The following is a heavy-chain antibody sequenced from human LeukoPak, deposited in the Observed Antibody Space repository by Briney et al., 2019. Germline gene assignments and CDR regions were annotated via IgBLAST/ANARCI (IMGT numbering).Heavy chain of an antibody. V-gene: IGHV3-21*01. CDR3: ARERTRYFDL. CDR1: GITFNSYT. J-gene: IGHJ2*01. D-gene: IGHD2-2*01. CDR2: ISSSSSYI. Sequence: GGSLRLSCAASGITFNSYTMNWVRQAPGKGLEWVSSISSSSSYIYYAASVKGRFTISRDNAKNSLYLQMNRLRAEDTAVYYCARERTRYFDLWGRGTLVTVSS.